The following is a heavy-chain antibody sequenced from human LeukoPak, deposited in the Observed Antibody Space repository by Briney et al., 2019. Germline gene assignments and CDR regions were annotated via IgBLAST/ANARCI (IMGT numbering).Heavy chain of an antibody. V-gene: IGHV4-61*02. CDR1: GGSISSGSHY. D-gene: IGHD3-10*01. CDR2: IYTSGST. CDR3: ARVWRITMVRGVITDAFDI. J-gene: IGHJ3*02. Sequence: PSETLSLTCTVSGGSISSGSHYWSWIRQPAGKGLEWIGRIYTSGSTNYNPSLKSRVTISVDTSKNQFSLKLSSVTAADTAVYYCARVWRITMVRGVITDAFDIWGQGTMVTVSS.